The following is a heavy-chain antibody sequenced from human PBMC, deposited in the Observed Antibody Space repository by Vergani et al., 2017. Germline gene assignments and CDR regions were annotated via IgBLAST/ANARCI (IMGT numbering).Heavy chain of an antibody. CDR1: GFAINGDDTW. CDR3: ARGGSRLSWYPIDY. D-gene: IGHD6-13*01. Sequence: QEQLQESGPRLLKPSQTLSLTCSVSGFAINGDDTWWTWIRRSPGKGLEWIGRISSTGTSSSYNPSLKSRVTISVDTSKNQFSLKLSSVTAADTAVYYCARGGSRLSWYPIDYWGQGTLVTVSS. J-gene: IGHJ4*02. CDR2: ISSTGTSS. V-gene: IGHV4-30-4*08.